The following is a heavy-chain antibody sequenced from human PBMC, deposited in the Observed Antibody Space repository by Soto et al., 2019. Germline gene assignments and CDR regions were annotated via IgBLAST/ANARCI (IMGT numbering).Heavy chain of an antibody. Sequence: GASVKVSCKASGYTFTSYGISWVRQAPGQGLEWMGWISAYNGNTNYAQKLQGRVTMTTDTSTSTAYMELRSLRSDDTAVYYCARSGYSSGWSPLFDYGMDVWGQGTTVTVSS. CDR3: ARSGYSSGWSPLFDYGMDV. V-gene: IGHV1-18*01. D-gene: IGHD6-19*01. CDR2: ISAYNGNT. J-gene: IGHJ6*02. CDR1: GYTFTSYG.